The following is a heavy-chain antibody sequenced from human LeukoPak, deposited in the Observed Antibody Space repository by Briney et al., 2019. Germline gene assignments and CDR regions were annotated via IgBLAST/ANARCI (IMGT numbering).Heavy chain of an antibody. CDR3: ARHSSPRVLWFGELSLHYYFDY. V-gene: IGHV5-51*01. Sequence: GESLKISCKGSGYSFTSYWIGWVRQMPGKGLEWMGIIYPGDSDTRYSPSFQGQVTISADKSISTAYLQCSSLKASDTAMYYCARHSSPRVLWFGELSLHYYFDYWGQGTLVTVSS. CDR1: GYSFTSYW. CDR2: IYPGDSDT. J-gene: IGHJ4*02. D-gene: IGHD3-10*01.